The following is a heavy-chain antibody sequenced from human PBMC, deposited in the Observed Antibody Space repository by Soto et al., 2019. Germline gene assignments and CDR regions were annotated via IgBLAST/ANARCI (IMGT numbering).Heavy chain of an antibody. CDR2: VFHSGIT. D-gene: IGHD3-10*01. V-gene: IGHV4-4*02. CDR1: GGSMKTTNW. J-gene: IGHJ4*02. CDR3: TKDEAGSPGRY. Sequence: VQLRESGPGHVKTSGTLSLTCAVSGGSMKTTNWWSWVRQPPAKGLEWIGEVFHSGITRYNPSLKSRATVSVDTAKNQFFLNLASVTAADTAVYYCTKDEAGSPGRYWGQGALVTVSS.